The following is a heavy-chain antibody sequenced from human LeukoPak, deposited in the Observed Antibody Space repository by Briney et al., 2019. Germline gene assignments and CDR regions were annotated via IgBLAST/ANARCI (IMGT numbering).Heavy chain of an antibody. Sequence: VASVKVSCKASGYTFTGYYMHWVRQAPGQGLEWMGWINPNSGGTNYAQKFQSRVTMTRDTSISTAYMELSRLRSDDTAVYYCARGVSSYAPDNWFDPWGQGTLVTVSS. CDR1: GYTFTGYY. CDR3: ARGVSSYAPDNWFDP. CDR2: INPNSGGT. J-gene: IGHJ5*02. D-gene: IGHD2-2*01. V-gene: IGHV1-2*02.